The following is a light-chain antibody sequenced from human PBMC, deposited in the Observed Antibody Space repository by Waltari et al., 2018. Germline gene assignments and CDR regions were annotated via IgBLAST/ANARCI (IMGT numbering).Light chain of an antibody. CDR2: GAT. V-gene: IGLV2-23*01. Sequence: QSALTQPASVSGSPGQSITISCTSDVGNYHLVSWYQQRPGTAPKLKIYGATKRPSGVSDRFASSKSVNTASLTISGLQAEDEADYYCCTFTSSGTWVFGGGTKLTVL. CDR1: SDVGNYHL. CDR3: CTFTSSGTWV. J-gene: IGLJ2*01.